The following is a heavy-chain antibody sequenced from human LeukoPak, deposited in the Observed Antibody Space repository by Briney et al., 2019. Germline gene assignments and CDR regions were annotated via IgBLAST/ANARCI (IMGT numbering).Heavy chain of an antibody. J-gene: IGHJ4*02. Sequence: PSETLSLTCTVSGGSISSGDYYWSWIRQPPGKGLEWIGYIYYSGSTYYNPSLKSRVTISVDMSKNQFSLKLSSVTAADTAVYYCAGVGRGYCSGGSCYLPGYFDYWGQGTLVTVSS. CDR3: AGVGRGYCSGGSCYLPGYFDY. CDR1: GGSISSGDYY. CDR2: IYYSGST. D-gene: IGHD2-15*01. V-gene: IGHV4-30-4*08.